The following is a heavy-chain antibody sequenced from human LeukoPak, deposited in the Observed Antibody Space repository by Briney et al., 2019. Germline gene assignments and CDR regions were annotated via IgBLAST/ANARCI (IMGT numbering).Heavy chain of an antibody. Sequence: SETLSLTCAAYGGSFSGYYCTWIRQAPGKGLEWIGEIHPSGSTNYNPSLMSRVSLSLDTSKNQFSLRLSSVTAAGTAVYFCARGLDTYKSGVDWGQGTLVTVSS. D-gene: IGHD1-26*01. CDR3: ARGLDTYKSGVD. J-gene: IGHJ4*02. CDR1: GGSFSGYY. CDR2: IHPSGST. V-gene: IGHV4-34*01.